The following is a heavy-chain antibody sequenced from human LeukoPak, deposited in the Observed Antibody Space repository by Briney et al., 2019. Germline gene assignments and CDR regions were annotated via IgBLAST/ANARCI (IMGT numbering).Heavy chain of an antibody. CDR1: GFTFSSYA. CDR3: ATYDFWSGYGVGY. J-gene: IGHJ4*02. D-gene: IGHD3-3*01. CDR2: ISDSGGST. Sequence: TGGSLRLSCAASGFTFSSYALSWVCQAPGKGLEWVSAISDSGGSTYYADSVKGRFTISRDNSKNTLYLQMNSLRAEDTAVYYCATYDFWSGYGVGYWGQGTLVTVSS. V-gene: IGHV3-23*01.